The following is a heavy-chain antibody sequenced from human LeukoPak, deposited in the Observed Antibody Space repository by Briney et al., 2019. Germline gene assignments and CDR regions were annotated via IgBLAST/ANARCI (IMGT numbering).Heavy chain of an antibody. CDR1: GFTFRNYV. V-gene: IGHV3-30-3*01. CDR2: TSSDLNVK. Sequence: GGSLRLSCAGSGFTFRNYVIHWVRQAPGKGLEWVAVTSSDLNVKLYADSVKGRFTVSRDNAKNTLYLQVNNLRAEDTAVYYCARGPNSNWSGLDFWGQGTLLTVSS. D-gene: IGHD6-6*01. CDR3: ARGPNSNWSGLDF. J-gene: IGHJ4*02.